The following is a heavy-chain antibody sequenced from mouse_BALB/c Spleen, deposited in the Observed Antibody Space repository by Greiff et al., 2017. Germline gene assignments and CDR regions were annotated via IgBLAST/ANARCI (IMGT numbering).Heavy chain of an antibody. J-gene: IGHJ3*01. Sequence: VQQQQSGAELVKPGASVKLSCTASGFNIKDTYMHWVKQRPEQGLEWIGRIDPANGNTKYDPKFQGKATITADTSSNTAYLQLSSLTSEDTAVYYCATYGSSSWFAYWGQGTLVTVSA. CDR3: ATYGSSSWFAY. CDR2: IDPANGNT. CDR1: GFNIKDTY. V-gene: IGHV14-3*02. D-gene: IGHD1-1*01.